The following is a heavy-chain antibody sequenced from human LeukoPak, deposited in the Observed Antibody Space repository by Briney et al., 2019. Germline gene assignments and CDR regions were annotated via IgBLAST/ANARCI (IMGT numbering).Heavy chain of an antibody. Sequence: SETLSLTCAVYGGSFSGYYWSWIRQPPGKGLEWIGEINHSGSTNYNPSLKSRVTISVDTSKNQFSLKLSSVTAADTAVYYCARGAPKLGVVVVAARLNFDYWGQGTLVTVSS. D-gene: IGHD2-15*01. J-gene: IGHJ4*02. V-gene: IGHV4-34*01. CDR1: GGSFSGYY. CDR3: ARGAPKLGVVVVAARLNFDY. CDR2: INHSGST.